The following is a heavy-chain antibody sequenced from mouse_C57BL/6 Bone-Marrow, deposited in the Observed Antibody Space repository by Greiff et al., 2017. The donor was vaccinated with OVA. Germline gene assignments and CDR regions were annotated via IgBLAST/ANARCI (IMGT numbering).Heavy chain of an antibody. CDR2: IDPANDNT. J-gene: IGHJ4*01. Sequence: VQLQQSVAELVRPGASVKLSCTASGFNIKNTYMHWVKQRPEQGLEWIGRIDPANDNTKYAPKFQGKATMTADTSSNTAYLQLSSLSSEDTAVYCGARGNFGSSVYARDYWGQGTSVTVSS. CDR3: ARGNFGSSVYARDY. D-gene: IGHD1-1*01. CDR1: GFNIKNTY. V-gene: IGHV14-3*01.